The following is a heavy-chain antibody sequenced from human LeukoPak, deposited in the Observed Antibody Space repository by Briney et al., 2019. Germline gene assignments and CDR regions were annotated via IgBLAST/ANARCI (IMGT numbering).Heavy chain of an antibody. Sequence: SETLSLTCTVSGGSINDYFWSWIRQPAGRGLEWIGRISTSGSTNYNPALRSRVTMSIDTSTIQFSLKLSSVTAADTAVYYCARSEVDTADFDYWGQGTLVTVSS. V-gene: IGHV4-4*07. CDR2: ISTSGST. CDR1: GGSINDYF. J-gene: IGHJ4*02. D-gene: IGHD1-14*01. CDR3: ARSEVDTADFDY.